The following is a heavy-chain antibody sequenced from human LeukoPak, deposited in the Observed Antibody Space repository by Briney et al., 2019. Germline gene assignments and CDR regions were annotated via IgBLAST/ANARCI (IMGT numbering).Heavy chain of an antibody. CDR1: GFNVSSDY. CDR2: IYSGGIT. V-gene: IGHV3-66*01. D-gene: IGHD5-18*01. J-gene: IGHJ4*02. Sequence: GGSLRLPCVASGFNVSSDYMSWVRQAPGKGLEWVSVIYSGGITYYADSVKGRFTISRDNSKNTLYLQMNSLRAEGTAVYFCARERSGYRYGYFDYWGQGTLVTVSS. CDR3: ARERSGYRYGYFDY.